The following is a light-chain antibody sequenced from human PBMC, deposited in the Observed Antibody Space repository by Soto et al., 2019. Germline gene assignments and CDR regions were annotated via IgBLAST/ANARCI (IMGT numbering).Light chain of an antibody. CDR3: QQYNNWPPT. CDR2: GAS. J-gene: IGKJ5*01. Sequence: EIVMTQSPATLSVSPWGRATLSCRASQSISSNLAWYQQKPGQAPRLLIYGASTRATGIPARFSDSGSETEFTLTISSLQSEDFAVYFCQQYNNWPPTFGQGTRLEIK. V-gene: IGKV3-15*01. CDR1: QSISSN.